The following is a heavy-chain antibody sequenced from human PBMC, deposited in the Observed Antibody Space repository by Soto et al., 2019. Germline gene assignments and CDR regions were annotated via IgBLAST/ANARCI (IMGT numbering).Heavy chain of an antibody. D-gene: IGHD3-22*01. Sequence: QVQLVESGGSVVQPGRSLRLSCAASGFTFSSYGMHWVRQAPGKGLEWVAVIWYDGSNKYYADSVKGRFTISRDNSKNTLYLQMHILRAEDRAVYYCARDLRANYYGSSGYYFPFGYWGQGTLVTVSS. J-gene: IGHJ4*02. CDR3: ARDLRANYYGSSGYYFPFGY. CDR2: IWYDGSNK. V-gene: IGHV3-33*01. CDR1: GFTFSSYG.